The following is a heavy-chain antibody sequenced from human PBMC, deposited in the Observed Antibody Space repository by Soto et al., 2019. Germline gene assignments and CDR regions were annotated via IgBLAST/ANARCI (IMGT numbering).Heavy chain of an antibody. CDR2: ISTYNGDT. D-gene: IGHD5-12*01. Sequence: ASVKVSCKASGYTFTRSGISWVRRAPGQGLEWMGWISTYNGDTNYARTFQGRVTMTTDTSTSTVHMEVRSLRSDDTAVYYCAREGVAPYYYYGMDVWGQGTPVTVSS. V-gene: IGHV1-18*01. CDR1: GYTFTRSG. J-gene: IGHJ6*02. CDR3: AREGVAPYYYYGMDV.